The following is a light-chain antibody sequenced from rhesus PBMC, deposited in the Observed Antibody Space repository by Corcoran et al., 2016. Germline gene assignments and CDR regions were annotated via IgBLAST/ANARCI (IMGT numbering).Light chain of an antibody. J-gene: IGKJ1*01. CDR2: GAS. CDR3: QQDYSWPPT. Sequence: EIVMTQSPATLSLSPGERATLSCRASQSVSSSLAWYQQKPGQAPKLLIDGASSRATGIPDRFSGSGSGTEFTLTISSLEPEDVGVYYCQQDYSWPPTFGQGTKVEIK. CDR1: QSVSSS. V-gene: IGKV3-42*01.